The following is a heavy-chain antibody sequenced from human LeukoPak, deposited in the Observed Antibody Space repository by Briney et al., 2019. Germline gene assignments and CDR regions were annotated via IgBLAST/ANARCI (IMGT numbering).Heavy chain of an antibody. J-gene: IGHJ4*02. D-gene: IGHD4-11*01. V-gene: IGHV4-59*08. CDR3: ARHFIESNYAY. Sequence: SETLSLTCTVSGGSISSYYWSWIRQPPGKGLEWIGYIYYSGSTNYNPSLKSRVTISVDTSKNQFSLKLSSVTAADTAVYYCARHFIESNYAYWGQGTLVTVSS. CDR2: IYYSGST. CDR1: GGSISSYY.